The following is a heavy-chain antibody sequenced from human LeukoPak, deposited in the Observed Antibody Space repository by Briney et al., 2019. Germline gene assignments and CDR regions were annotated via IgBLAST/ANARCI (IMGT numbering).Heavy chain of an antibody. CDR1: GFTFSSYG. Sequence: GGSLRLSCAASGFTFSSYGMHWVRQAPGKGLEWVAVISYDGSNKYYADSVKGRFTISRDNSKNTLYLQMNSLKAEDTAVYYCAKVKVPSSEWELPEGWGQGTLVTVSS. J-gene: IGHJ4*02. CDR2: ISYDGSNK. V-gene: IGHV3-30*18. CDR3: AKVKVPSSEWELPEG. D-gene: IGHD1-26*01.